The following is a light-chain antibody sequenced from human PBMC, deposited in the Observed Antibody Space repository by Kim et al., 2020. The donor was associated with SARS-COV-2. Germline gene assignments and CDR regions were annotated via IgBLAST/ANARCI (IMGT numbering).Light chain of an antibody. Sequence: PGGTASITCVRDNSGSKTVHGYQQRPGQAPVVVIYYDGDRPSGISERFSGSNSGNTATLTIYRVEAGDEADYYCQVWDSGSDHYVFGTGTKVTVL. CDR3: QVWDSGSDHYV. CDR1: NSGSKT. J-gene: IGLJ1*01. V-gene: IGLV3-21*04. CDR2: YDG.